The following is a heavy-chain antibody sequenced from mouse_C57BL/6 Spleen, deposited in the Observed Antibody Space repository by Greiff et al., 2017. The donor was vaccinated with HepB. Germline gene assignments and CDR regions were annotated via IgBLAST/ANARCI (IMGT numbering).Heavy chain of an antibody. Sequence: VQLQQSGPELVKPGASVKISCKASGYAFSSSWMNWVKQRPGKGLEWIGRIYPGDGDTNYNGKFKGKATLTADKSSSTAYMQLSSLTSEDSAVYCCAGLYYDYGDYAMDYWGQGTSVTVSS. J-gene: IGHJ4*01. CDR3: AGLYYDYGDYAMDY. D-gene: IGHD2-4*01. CDR1: GYAFSSSW. CDR2: IYPGDGDT. V-gene: IGHV1-82*01.